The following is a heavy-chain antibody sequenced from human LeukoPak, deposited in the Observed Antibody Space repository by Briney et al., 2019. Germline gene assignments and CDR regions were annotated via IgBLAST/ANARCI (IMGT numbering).Heavy chain of an antibody. J-gene: IGHJ4*02. CDR3: ARSGYIYGLDY. CDR1: GYTFTGYY. Sequence: ASVKVSCKASGYTFTGYYMHWVRQAPGQGLEWMGWISYNSGGTNYAQKFQGRVTMTSDTSISTAYMELSRLRSDDTAVYYCARSGYIYGLDYWGQGTLVTVSS. CDR2: ISYNSGGT. V-gene: IGHV1-2*02. D-gene: IGHD5-18*01.